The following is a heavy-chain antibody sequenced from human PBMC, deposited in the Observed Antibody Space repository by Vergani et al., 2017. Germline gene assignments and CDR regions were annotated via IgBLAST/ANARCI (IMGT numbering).Heavy chain of an antibody. CDR2: ISGSSSSYI. CDR1: GFTFSSYA. V-gene: IGHV3-21*01. Sequence: EVQLLESGGGLVQPGGSLRLSCAASGFTFSSYAMSWVRQAPGKGLEWVSAISGSSSSYIYYADSVKGRFTISRVNAKNSLYLQMNSLRAEDTAVYYCARDPGIAVVEDAFDIWGQGTMVTVSS. CDR3: ARDPGIAVVEDAFDI. D-gene: IGHD6-19*01. J-gene: IGHJ3*02.